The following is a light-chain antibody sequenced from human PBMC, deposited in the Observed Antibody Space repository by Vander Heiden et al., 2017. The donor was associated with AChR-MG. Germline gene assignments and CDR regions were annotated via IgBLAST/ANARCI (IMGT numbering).Light chain of an antibody. CDR1: QSVSSN. Sequence: EIVMTQSPATLSVSPGERATLSCRASQSVSSNLAWYQQKPGQAPRLLIYGASTRATGIPARFSGSGSGTEFTLTISSLQSEDFAVYYCQQDKNWPPRITLGGGTKVEIK. CDR3: QQDKNWPPRIT. J-gene: IGKJ4*01. V-gene: IGKV3-15*01. CDR2: GAS.